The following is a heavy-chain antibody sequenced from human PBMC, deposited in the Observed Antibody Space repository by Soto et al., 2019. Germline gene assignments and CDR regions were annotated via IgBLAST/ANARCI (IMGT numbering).Heavy chain of an antibody. CDR2: INAGNGDT. D-gene: IGHD6-13*01. V-gene: IGHV1-3*01. CDR1: GYTFATYA. Sequence: ASVKVSCKASGYTFATYALHWVRQAPGQSLEWMGWINAGNGDTKYSQRFQDRVTITRDTSASTAYMELSSLRSEDTALYYCARGSSRTWPLDYWGQGTLVTVSS. CDR3: ARGSSRTWPLDY. J-gene: IGHJ4*02.